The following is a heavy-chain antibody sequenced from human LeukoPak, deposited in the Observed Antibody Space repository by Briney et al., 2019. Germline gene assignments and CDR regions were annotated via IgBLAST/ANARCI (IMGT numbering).Heavy chain of an antibody. Sequence: PGGSLRLSCAASGFTFSSYWMHWVRQAPGKGLEWVANIKQDGSEKYYVASVKGRFTISRDDAKNSLYLQMNSLRVEDTAVYYCASTKWVGPFDYWGQGTLVTVSS. CDR1: GFTFSSYW. CDR2: IKQDGSEK. V-gene: IGHV3-7*01. J-gene: IGHJ4*02. CDR3: ASTKWVGPFDY. D-gene: IGHD2-8*01.